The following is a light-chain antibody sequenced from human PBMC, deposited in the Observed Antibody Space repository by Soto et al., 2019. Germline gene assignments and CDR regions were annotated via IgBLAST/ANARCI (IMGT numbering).Light chain of an antibody. J-gene: IGLJ1*01. CDR3: CSYAGSSRV. CDR2: EGS. Sequence: QSALTQPASVCGSPGESITISCTGTSIDVWSYNLVSWYQQHPGKAPKLMIYEGSKRPSGVSNRFSGSKSGNTASLSISGLQAEDEADYYCCSYAGSSRVFGTGTKVTVL. V-gene: IGLV2-23*01. CDR1: SIDVWSYNL.